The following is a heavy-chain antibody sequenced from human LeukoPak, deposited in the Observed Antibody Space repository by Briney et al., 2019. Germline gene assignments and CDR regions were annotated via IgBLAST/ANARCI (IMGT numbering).Heavy chain of an antibody. J-gene: IGHJ5*02. V-gene: IGHV4-39*07. Sequence: PSETLSLTCTVSGGSISSSSYYWGWIRQPPGKGLEWIGSIYYSGSTYYDPSLKSRVTISVDTSKNQFSLKLSSVTAADTAVYYCARTWCSSTSCLNWFDPWGQGTLVTVSS. CDR2: IYYSGST. D-gene: IGHD2-2*01. CDR1: GGSISSSSYY. CDR3: ARTWCSSTSCLNWFDP.